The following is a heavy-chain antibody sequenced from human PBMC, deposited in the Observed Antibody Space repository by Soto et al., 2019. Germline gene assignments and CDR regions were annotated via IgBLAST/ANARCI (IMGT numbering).Heavy chain of an antibody. CDR3: ARGLELRDGYNLKSHYFDY. J-gene: IGHJ4*02. Sequence: SETLSLTCTVSGGSISSGGYYWSWIRQHPGKGLEWIGYIYYSGSTYYNPSLKSRVTISVDTSKNQFSLKLSSVTAADTAVYYCARGLELRDGYNLKSHYFDYWGQGTLVTVSS. CDR1: GGSISSGGYY. CDR2: IYYSGST. D-gene: IGHD5-12*01. V-gene: IGHV4-31*03.